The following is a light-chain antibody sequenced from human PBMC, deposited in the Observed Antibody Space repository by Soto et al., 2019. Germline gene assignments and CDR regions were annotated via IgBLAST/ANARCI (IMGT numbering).Light chain of an antibody. J-gene: IGKJ4*01. CDR3: QQYNNWPL. V-gene: IGKV3-15*01. Sequence: DRVITQSPATVSVSPGERATLPCRASQSVSSNLAWYQQKPGQAPRLLIYGASTRATGIPARFSGSGSGTEFTLTISSLQSEDFAVYYCQQYNNWPLFGGGTKVDIK. CDR2: GAS. CDR1: QSVSSN.